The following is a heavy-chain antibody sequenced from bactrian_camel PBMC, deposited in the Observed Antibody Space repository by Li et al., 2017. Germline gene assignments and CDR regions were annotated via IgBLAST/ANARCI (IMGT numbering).Heavy chain of an antibody. J-gene: IGHJ4*01. CDR1: GFRLTASD. CDR2: GSSGGRR. Sequence: HVQLVESGGGSVQVGETLRLSCTASGFRLTASDIDWYRQIPGSACELVSSGSSGGRRYYADSVKGRFTISEDYAQNTLYLQLNSLKPEDTAMYFCAKLGGGFGGQGTQVTVS. V-gene: IGHV3S55*01. D-gene: IGHD1*01.